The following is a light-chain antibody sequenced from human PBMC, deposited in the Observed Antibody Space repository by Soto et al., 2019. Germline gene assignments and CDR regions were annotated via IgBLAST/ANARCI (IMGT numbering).Light chain of an antibody. CDR2: DAS. CDR1: QSVSSY. CDR3: QQRSNWPPALT. Sequence: EIVLTQSPATLSLSPGERATLSSRASQSVSSYLAWYQQKPGQAPRLLIYDASNRATGIPARLSGSGSGTDFTLTISSLEPEDFAVYYCQQRSNWPPALTFGGGTKVEIK. V-gene: IGKV3-11*01. J-gene: IGKJ4*01.